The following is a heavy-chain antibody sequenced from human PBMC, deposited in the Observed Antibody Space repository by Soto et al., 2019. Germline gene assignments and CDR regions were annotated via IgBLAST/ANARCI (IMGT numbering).Heavy chain of an antibody. CDR2: ISAYNGNT. J-gene: IGHJ6*03. V-gene: IGHV1-18*01. CDR3: ARAYDILTGYHRDPYYYHYYMDF. Sequence: GASGKVCCKASGYTFASYGISWVRQAPGQGLEWMGWISAYNGNTNYAQKLQGRVTMTTDTSTSTAYMELRSLRSDDTAVYYCARAYDILTGYHRDPYYYHYYMDFWGKGTTVNLSS. CDR1: GYTFASYG. D-gene: IGHD3-9*01.